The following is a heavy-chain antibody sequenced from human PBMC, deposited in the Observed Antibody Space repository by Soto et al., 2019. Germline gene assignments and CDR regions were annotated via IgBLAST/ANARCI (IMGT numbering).Heavy chain of an antibody. V-gene: IGHV4-4*02. J-gene: IGHJ4*02. CDR3: ARVPGY. CDR1: GGSMSSSSW. Sequence: SETLSLTCTVSGGSMSSSSWWNWVRQSPGKGLEWIGEAHHSGSTYYNPSLKSRVTISIDRSKNQFSLKLSSVTAADTAVYYCARVPGYWGQGILVTVSS. D-gene: IGHD2-2*01. CDR2: AHHSGST.